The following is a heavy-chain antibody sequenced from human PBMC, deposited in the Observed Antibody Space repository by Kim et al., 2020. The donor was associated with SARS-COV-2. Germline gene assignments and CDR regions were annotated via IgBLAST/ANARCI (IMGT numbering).Heavy chain of an antibody. V-gene: IGHV3-9*01. Sequence: GGSLRLSCAASGFTFDDYAMHWVRQAPGKGLEWVSGISWNSGSIGYADSVKGRFTISRDNAKNSLYLQMNSLRAEDTALYYCAKDSSGYTQDYYYGMDVWGQGTTVTVSS. CDR3: AKDSSGYTQDYYYGMDV. D-gene: IGHD3-22*01. J-gene: IGHJ6*02. CDR2: ISWNSGSI. CDR1: GFTFDDYA.